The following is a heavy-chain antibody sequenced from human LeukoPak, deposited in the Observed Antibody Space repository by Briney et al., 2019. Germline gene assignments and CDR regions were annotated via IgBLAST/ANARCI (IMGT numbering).Heavy chain of an antibody. Sequence: GGSLRLSCAASGFTFTTHAMAWVRQAPGKGLDWVSGISGDGDTTYYADSMKGRFTISRDNSKNTLYLQMNSLRAEDTAVYYCANQYPGWGQGTLVTVSS. CDR3: ANQYPG. CDR2: ISGDGDTT. J-gene: IGHJ4*02. D-gene: IGHD4-11*01. V-gene: IGHV3-23*01. CDR1: GFTFTTHA.